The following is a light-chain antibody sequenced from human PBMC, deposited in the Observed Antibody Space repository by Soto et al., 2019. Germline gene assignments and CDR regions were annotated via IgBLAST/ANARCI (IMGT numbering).Light chain of an antibody. CDR2: AAS. V-gene: IGKV3-15*01. Sequence: EIVMTQSPATLSVSPGEGATLSCRASQSVSSKLAWYQQKPGQAPRLLIYAASTRATVIPARFSGSGSGTEFTLTISSLQSEYFAVYYCQQYNNWPPLTFGGGTKVEIK. J-gene: IGKJ4*01. CDR1: QSVSSK. CDR3: QQYNNWPPLT.